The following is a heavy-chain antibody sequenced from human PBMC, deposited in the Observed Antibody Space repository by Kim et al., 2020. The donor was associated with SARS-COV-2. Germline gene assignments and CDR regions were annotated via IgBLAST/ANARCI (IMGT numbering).Heavy chain of an antibody. CDR2: ISSSGSTI. CDR3: ARDTDDYVWGSSNPPDY. CDR1: GFTFSDYY. V-gene: IGHV3-11*01. Sequence: GGSLRLSCAASGFTFSDYYMSWIRQAPGKGLEWVSYISSSGSTIYYADSVKGRFTISRDNAKNSLYLQMNSLRAEDTAVYYCARDTDDYVWGSSNPPDYWGQGTLVTVSS. D-gene: IGHD3-16*01. J-gene: IGHJ4*02.